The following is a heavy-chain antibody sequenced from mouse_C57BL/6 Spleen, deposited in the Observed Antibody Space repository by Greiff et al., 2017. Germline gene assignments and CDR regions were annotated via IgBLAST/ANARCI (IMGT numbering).Heavy chain of an antibody. D-gene: IGHD2-1*01. J-gene: IGHJ2*01. CDR3: ARSRRGNYGFDY. CDR1: GYTFTSYW. V-gene: IGHV1-61*01. Sequence: QVQLQQPGAELVRPGSSVKLSCKASGYTFTSYWMDWVKQRPGQGLEWIGNIYPSDSETHYNQKFKDKATLTVDKSSSTAYMQLSSLTSEDSAVSYCARSRRGNYGFDYWGQGTTLTVSS. CDR2: IYPSDSET.